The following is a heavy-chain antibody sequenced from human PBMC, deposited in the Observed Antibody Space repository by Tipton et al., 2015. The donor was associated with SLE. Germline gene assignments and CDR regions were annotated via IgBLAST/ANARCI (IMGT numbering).Heavy chain of an antibody. Sequence: SLRLSCAASGFTFSSYAMSWVRQAPGKGLEWVSAISGSGGSTYYADSVKGRFTISRDNSNNTVYLELNSLRAEDTAVYYCAKDHAAYCSGGTCCSDAFDLWGQGTMVTVSS. J-gene: IGHJ3*01. V-gene: IGHV3-23*01. CDR1: GFTFSSYA. D-gene: IGHD2-15*01. CDR3: AKDHAAYCSGGTCCSDAFDL. CDR2: ISGSGGST.